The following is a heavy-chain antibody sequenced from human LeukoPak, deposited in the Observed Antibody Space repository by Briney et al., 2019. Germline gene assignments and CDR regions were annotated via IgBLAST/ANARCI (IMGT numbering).Heavy chain of an antibody. Sequence: GGSLRLSCAASGFSFSTYWMSWVRQAPGKGLEWVAAINQDGSEKYYVVSVKGRFTIYRDTAKNSLYLQMNSMRAEDTAVYYCAREGFDSYGTTKDAFDVWGQGTMVTVSS. CDR1: GFSFSTYW. V-gene: IGHV3-7*05. CDR2: INQDGSEK. J-gene: IGHJ3*01. D-gene: IGHD5-18*01. CDR3: AREGFDSYGTTKDAFDV.